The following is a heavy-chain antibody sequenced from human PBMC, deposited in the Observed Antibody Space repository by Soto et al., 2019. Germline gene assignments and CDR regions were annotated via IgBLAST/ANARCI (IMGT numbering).Heavy chain of an antibody. CDR1: GGSITTSVL. CDR2: IAHDGHT. D-gene: IGHD3-16*01. CDR3: AGGGDYDY. Sequence: VQLTESGPGLVRTSGTLSLPCDVSGGSITTSVLWTWVRQFPGRGLEGIGEIAHDGHTNYNPSLSCRVTMSVDLSNSQFSLNAASVNAAATAVYFCAGGGDYDYWGQGTLVTVSS. J-gene: IGHJ4*02. V-gene: IGHV4-4*02.